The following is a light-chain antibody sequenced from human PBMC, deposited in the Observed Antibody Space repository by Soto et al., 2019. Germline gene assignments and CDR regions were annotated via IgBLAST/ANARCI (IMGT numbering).Light chain of an antibody. CDR3: SSYAGSNNYV. V-gene: IGLV2-8*01. CDR1: SSDVGGYNY. CDR2: GVS. Sequence: ALTQPPSASGSPGQSVTISCTGTSSDVGGYNYVSWYQQHPGKAPKLMIYGVSKRPSGVPDRFSGSKSGNTASLTVSGLQAVDEAEYYCSSYAGSNNYVFGTGTKVTV. J-gene: IGLJ1*01.